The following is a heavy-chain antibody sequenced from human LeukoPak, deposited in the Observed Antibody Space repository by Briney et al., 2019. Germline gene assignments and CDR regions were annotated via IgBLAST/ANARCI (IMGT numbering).Heavy chain of an antibody. V-gene: IGHV1-2*02. CDR2: INPNSGGT. D-gene: IGHD3-22*01. Sequence: GASVKVSCKASGYTFTGYYMFWVRQAPGQGLEWMGWINPNSGGTNYAQKFQGRVTLTRDTSISTAYMELSRLRSDDTAVYYCATYYLDTSARDWSQGTLVTVSS. CDR3: ATYYLDTSARD. CDR1: GYTFTGYY. J-gene: IGHJ4*02.